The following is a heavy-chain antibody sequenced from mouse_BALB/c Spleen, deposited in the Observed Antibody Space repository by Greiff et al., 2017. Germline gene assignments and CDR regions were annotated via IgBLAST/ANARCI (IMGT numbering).Heavy chain of an antibody. CDR3: AREGMYYDSYFDD. Sequence: VQLQQSGAELVKPGASVKLSCTASGFTFKDSYMHWVKQRPEQGLEWIGRIDPANGNTKYDPKFQGQATITADTSSNTAYLQLSSLTSEDTAVYDCAREGMYYDSYFDDWGEGTTLTVSS. CDR1: GFTFKDSY. V-gene: IGHV14-3*02. D-gene: IGHD2-4*01. J-gene: IGHJ2*01. CDR2: IDPANGNT.